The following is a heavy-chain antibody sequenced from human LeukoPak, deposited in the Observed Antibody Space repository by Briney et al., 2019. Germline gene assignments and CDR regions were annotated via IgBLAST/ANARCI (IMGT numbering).Heavy chain of an antibody. Sequence: ASVKVSCKASGYTFTCYYIHWVRQAPGQGLEWMGWINPNSGGTNYAQKFQGRVTMTRHTSISTAYMELSRLRSDDTAVYYCARAENIVVVPAAIFDPWGQGTLVTVSS. D-gene: IGHD2-2*02. CDR1: GYTFTCYY. J-gene: IGHJ5*02. CDR2: INPNSGGT. CDR3: ARAENIVVVPAAIFDP. V-gene: IGHV1-2*02.